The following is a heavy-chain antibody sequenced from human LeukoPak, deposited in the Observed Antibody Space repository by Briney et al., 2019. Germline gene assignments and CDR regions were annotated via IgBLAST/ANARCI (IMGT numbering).Heavy chain of an antibody. CDR2: IYDTGST. Sequence: SETLSLTCTVCGDSICRYQWTWIRQPPGKGLEWIGYIYDTGSTNHNPSLKSRVAISVDTSKNQFSLKLSSVTAADTAVYYCARDSAWSYFDYWGQGTLVTVSS. V-gene: IGHV4-59*01. J-gene: IGHJ4*02. CDR3: ARDSAWSYFDY. D-gene: IGHD6-19*01. CDR1: GDSICRYQ.